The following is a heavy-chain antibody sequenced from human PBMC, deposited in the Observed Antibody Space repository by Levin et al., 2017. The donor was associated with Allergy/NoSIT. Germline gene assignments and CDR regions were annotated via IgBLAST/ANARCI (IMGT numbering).Heavy chain of an antibody. Sequence: PSETLSLTCTVSGGSISSSSYYWGWIRQPPGKGLEWIGSIYYSGSTYYNPSLKSRVTISVDTSKNQFSLKLSSVTAADTAVYYCARRPERDYYDSSGHWDYWGQGTLVTVSS. J-gene: IGHJ4*02. CDR2: IYYSGST. CDR1: GGSISSSSYY. V-gene: IGHV4-39*01. CDR3: ARRPERDYYDSSGHWDY. D-gene: IGHD3-22*01.